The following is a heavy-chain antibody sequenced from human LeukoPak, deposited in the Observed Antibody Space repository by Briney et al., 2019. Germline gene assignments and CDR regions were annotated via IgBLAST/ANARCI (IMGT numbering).Heavy chain of an antibody. D-gene: IGHD3-22*01. V-gene: IGHV3-23*01. Sequence: GGSLRLSCAASGFTFSSYAMSWVRQAPGKGLEWVSAISGSGGSTYYADSVKGRFTISRDNSKNTLYLQMNSLRAEDTAVYYCAKGGDDSSGYYYDAFDIWGQGTMVTVSS. CDR1: GFTFSSYA. CDR2: ISGSGGST. CDR3: AKGGDDSSGYYYDAFDI. J-gene: IGHJ3*02.